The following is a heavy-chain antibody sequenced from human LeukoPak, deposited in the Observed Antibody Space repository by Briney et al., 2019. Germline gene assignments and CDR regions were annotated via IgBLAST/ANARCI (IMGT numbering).Heavy chain of an antibody. Sequence: PSETLSLTCAVYGGSFSGYYWSWIRQPPGKGLEWIGEINHSGSTNYNPSLKSRVTISVDTSKNQFSLKLSSVTTADTAVYYCARDAGYSSGYYYDYWGQGTLVTVSS. CDR1: GGSFSGYY. CDR3: ARDAGYSSGYYYDY. CDR2: INHSGST. D-gene: IGHD3-22*01. V-gene: IGHV4-34*01. J-gene: IGHJ4*02.